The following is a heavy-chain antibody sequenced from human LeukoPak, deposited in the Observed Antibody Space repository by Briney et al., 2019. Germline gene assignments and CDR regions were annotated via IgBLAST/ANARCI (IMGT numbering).Heavy chain of an antibody. V-gene: IGHV1-8*01. CDR3: ARVYRGGWDSDHFDY. CDR2: MNPNSGNT. Sequence: ASVKVSCKASGYTFTSYDINWERQATGQGLEWMGWMNPNSGNTGYAQKFQGRVTMTRNTSISTAYMELSSLRSEDTAVYYCARVYRGGWDSDHFDYWGQGTLVTVSS. D-gene: IGHD6-19*01. CDR1: GYTFTSYD. J-gene: IGHJ4*02.